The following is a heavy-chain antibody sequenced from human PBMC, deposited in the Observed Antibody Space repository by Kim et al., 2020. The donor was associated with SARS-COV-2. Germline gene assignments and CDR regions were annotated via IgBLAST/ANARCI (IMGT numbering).Heavy chain of an antibody. Sequence: TYYADSVKGRFTISRDNSKNTLYLQMNSLRAEDTAVYYCAKILEPFLFDLWGRGTLVTVSS. CDR3: AKILEPFLFDL. CDR2: T. J-gene: IGHJ2*01. D-gene: IGHD2-21*01. V-gene: IGHV3-23*01.